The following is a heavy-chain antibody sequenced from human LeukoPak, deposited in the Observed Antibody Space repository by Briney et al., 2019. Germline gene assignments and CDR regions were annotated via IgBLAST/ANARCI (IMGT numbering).Heavy chain of an antibody. D-gene: IGHD6-13*01. V-gene: IGHV4-59*01. CDR2: IYYSGST. CDR3: ARGQGSTWTGWFDP. CDR1: GDSTSSYY. J-gene: IGHJ5*02. Sequence: SETLSLTCTVSGDSTSSYYWSWIRQPPGKGLEWIGYIYYSGSTEYNPSLKSRVTILVDTSKNQLSLKLSSVTAADTAVYFCARGQGSTWTGWFDPWGQGTLVTVSS.